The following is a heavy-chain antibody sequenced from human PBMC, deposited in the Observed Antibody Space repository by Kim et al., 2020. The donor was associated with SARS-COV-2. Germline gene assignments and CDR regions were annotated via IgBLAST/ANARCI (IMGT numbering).Heavy chain of an antibody. J-gene: IGHJ5*02. CDR3: ARGRGIVVRWFDP. D-gene: IGHD3-22*01. CDR2: INHSGST. V-gene: IGHV4-34*01. CDR1: GGSFSGYY. Sequence: SETLSLTCAVYGGSFSGYYWSWIRQPPGKGLEWIGEINHSGSTNYNPSLKSRVTISVDTSKNQFSLKLSSVTAADTAVYYCARGRGIVVRWFDPWCQGTL.